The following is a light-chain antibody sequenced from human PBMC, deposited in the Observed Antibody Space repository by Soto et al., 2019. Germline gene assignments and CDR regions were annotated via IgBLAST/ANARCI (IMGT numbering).Light chain of an antibody. V-gene: IGKV1-5*03. Sequence: DIQMTQSPSTLSASVGDRVTITCRASQSISSWLAWYQQKPGKAPKLLIYKASNLESGVPSRFSGSGSGTEFTLTISSLQPDDFATYYCQQYNSYPLTFGPVTKVDIQ. CDR2: KAS. J-gene: IGKJ3*01. CDR3: QQYNSYPLT. CDR1: QSISSW.